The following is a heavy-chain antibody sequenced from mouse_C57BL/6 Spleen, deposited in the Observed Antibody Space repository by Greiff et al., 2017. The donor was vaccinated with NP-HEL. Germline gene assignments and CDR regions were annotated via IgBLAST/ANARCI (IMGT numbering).Heavy chain of an antibody. CDR1: GFTFSDYY. J-gene: IGHJ2*01. V-gene: IGHV5-16*01. CDR3: AREGAGIDY. CDR2: INYDGSST. D-gene: IGHD3-3*01. Sequence: VESEGGLVQPGSSMKLSCTASGFTFSDYYMAWVRQVPEKGLEWVANINYDGSSTYYLDSLKSRFIISRDNAKNILYLQMSSLKSEDTATYYCAREGAGIDYWGQGTTLTVSS.